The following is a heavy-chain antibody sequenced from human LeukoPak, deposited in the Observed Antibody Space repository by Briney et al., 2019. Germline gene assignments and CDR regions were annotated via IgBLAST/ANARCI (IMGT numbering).Heavy chain of an antibody. CDR1: GFTFNNYA. V-gene: IGHV3-23*01. Sequence: GGSLRLSCAASGFTFNNYAMNWVRQAPGKGLEWVSVISGSGGATYYADSVKGRFTISRDSSKNTLYLQMNSLRAEDTAVYYCAKVSGGGLYYDGMDVWGQGTTVTVSS. CDR3: AKVSGGGLYYDGMDV. D-gene: IGHD1-14*01. J-gene: IGHJ6*02. CDR2: ISGSGGAT.